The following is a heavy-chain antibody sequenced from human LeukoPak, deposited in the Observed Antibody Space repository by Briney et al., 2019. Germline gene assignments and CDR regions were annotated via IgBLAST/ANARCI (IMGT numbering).Heavy chain of an antibody. CDR1: GFIVSSKY. Sequence: GGSLRLSCAASGFIVSSKYMNWVRQAPGKGLEWVSIISGDGGTYYADSVKGRFTISRDNSKNTLYLQMNSLRAEDTAVYYCARVPDGYTKPEDYWGQGTLVTVSS. D-gene: IGHD5-24*01. CDR3: ARVPDGYTKPEDY. V-gene: IGHV3-66*01. J-gene: IGHJ4*02. CDR2: ISGDGGT.